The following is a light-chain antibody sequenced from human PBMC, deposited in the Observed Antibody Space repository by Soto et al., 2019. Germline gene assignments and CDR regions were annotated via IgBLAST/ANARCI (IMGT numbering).Light chain of an antibody. V-gene: IGLV2-14*01. Sequence: QSVLTQPASVSGSPGQSITISCTGTSSDVGGYNYVSWYQQHPGKAPKLMIYDVSNRPSGVSNRFSGSKSGNTASLTISGLQAEDEADYYCSSYTSSSTPVVFGGATQLTVL. J-gene: IGLJ2*01. CDR2: DVS. CDR1: SSDVGGYNY. CDR3: SSYTSSSTPVV.